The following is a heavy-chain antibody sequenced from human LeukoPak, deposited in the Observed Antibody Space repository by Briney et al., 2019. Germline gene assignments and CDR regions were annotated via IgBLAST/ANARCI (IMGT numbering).Heavy chain of an antibody. CDR3: ARLTTLDY. V-gene: IGHV3-33*01. CDR2: IWYDGSNK. CDR1: GFTFSSYG. Sequence: GGSLRLSCAAAGFTFSSYGMHWVRQAPGKGLERVAVIWYDGSNKYYADSVKGRFTISRDNSKNTLYLQMNSLRAEDTAVYYCARLTTLDYWGQGTLVTVSS. J-gene: IGHJ4*02. D-gene: IGHD4-17*01.